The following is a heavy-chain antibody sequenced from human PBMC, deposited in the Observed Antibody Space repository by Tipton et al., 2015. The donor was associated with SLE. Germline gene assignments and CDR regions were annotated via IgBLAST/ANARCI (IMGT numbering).Heavy chain of an antibody. D-gene: IGHD2-15*01. CDR1: GGSISSGGYS. CDR2: IYHSGST. V-gene: IGHV4-30-2*03. CDR3: ARHRAPRPYIVVVVAATGGYAFDI. Sequence: TLSLTCAVSGGSISSGGYSWNWIRQPPGKGLEWIGYIYHSGSTYYNPSLKSRVTISVDTSKNQFSLKLSSVTAADTAVYYCARHRAPRPYIVVVVAATGGYAFDIWGQGTMVTVSS. J-gene: IGHJ3*02.